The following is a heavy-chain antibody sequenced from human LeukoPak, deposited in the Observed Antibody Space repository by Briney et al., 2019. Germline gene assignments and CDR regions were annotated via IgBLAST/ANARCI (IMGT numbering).Heavy chain of an antibody. CDR2: INPNSGGT. J-gene: IGHJ6*03. V-gene: IGHV1-2*02. D-gene: IGHD3-3*01. CDR3: ARVRILSYDFWSGWANYMDV. CDR1: GYTFIGYY. Sequence: VASVKVSCKASGYTFIGYYMHWVRQAPGQGLEWMGWINPNSGGTNYAQKFQGRVTMTRDTSISTAYMELSRLRSDDTAVYYCARVRILSYDFWSGWANYMDVWGKGTTVTVSS.